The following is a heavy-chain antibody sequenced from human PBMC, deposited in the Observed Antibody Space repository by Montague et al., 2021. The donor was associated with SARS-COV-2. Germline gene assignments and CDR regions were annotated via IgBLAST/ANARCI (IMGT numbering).Heavy chain of an antibody. V-gene: IGHV6-1*01. CDR1: GDSVSRNGVA. CDR3: ARDGDGWEVPFDF. CDR2: TYYTSRWHN. D-gene: IGHD1-26*01. J-gene: IGHJ4*01. Sequence: CAISGDSVSRNGVAWTWIRQSASRGLEYLGRTYYTSRWHNDQAPSVKGRLTVNPDTSKNQFSLHLNSATPEDTAVYYCARDGDGWEVPFDFWSQGTLVTVSS.